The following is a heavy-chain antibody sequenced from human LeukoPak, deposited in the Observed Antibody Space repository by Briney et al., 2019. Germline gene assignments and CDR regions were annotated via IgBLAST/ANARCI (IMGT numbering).Heavy chain of an antibody. CDR1: GFTFSSYA. V-gene: IGHV3-64*01. D-gene: IGHD5-18*01. CDR2: ISSNGGST. CDR3: ARVVDTAMGRYFDL. Sequence: GGSLRLSCAASGFTFSSYAMSWVRQAPGKGLEYVSAISSNGGSTYYANSVKGRFTISRDNSKNTLYLQMGSLRAEDMAVYYCARVVDTAMGRYFDLWGRGTLVTVSS. J-gene: IGHJ2*01.